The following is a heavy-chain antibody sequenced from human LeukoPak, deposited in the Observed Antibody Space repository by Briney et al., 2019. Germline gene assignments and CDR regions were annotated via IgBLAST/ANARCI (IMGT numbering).Heavy chain of an antibody. CDR2: IRHDGSKK. D-gene: IGHD3-10*01. CDR1: RFTFSSYG. V-gene: IGHV3-30*02. Sequence: GGSLRLSCAASRFTFSSYGMHWVRQAPGKGLEWVAFIRHDGSKKYYADSVKGRFTISRDNSKNTLYLQMNSLRAEDTAVYYCAKDHQRFVPGSGSYFWGQGTLVTVSS. J-gene: IGHJ4*02. CDR3: AKDHQRFVPGSGSYF.